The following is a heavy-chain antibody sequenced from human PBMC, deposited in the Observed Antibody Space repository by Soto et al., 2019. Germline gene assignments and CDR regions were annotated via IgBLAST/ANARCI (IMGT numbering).Heavy chain of an antibody. CDR3: AKGHGEGYCSSTSCYPPDY. CDR2: ISYDGSNK. J-gene: IGHJ4*02. Sequence: QVQLVESGGGVVQPGRSLRLSCAASGFTFSSYGMHWVRQAPGKGLEWVAVISYDGSNKYYADSVKGRFTISRDNSKNTLYLQMNSLRAEDTAVYYCAKGHGEGYCSSTSCYPPDYWGQGTLVTVSS. CDR1: GFTFSSYG. D-gene: IGHD2-2*01. V-gene: IGHV3-30*18.